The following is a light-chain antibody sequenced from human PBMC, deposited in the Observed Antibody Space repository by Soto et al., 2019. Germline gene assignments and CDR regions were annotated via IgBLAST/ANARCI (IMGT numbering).Light chain of an antibody. CDR2: DVS. V-gene: IGLV2-11*01. Sequence: QSVLTQPGSVSGSPGQSVTISCTGTSSDVGGYNYVSWYQQHPVKAPKLMIYDVSKRPSGVPDRFSGSKSGNTASLTISGLQAEDEADYYCCSYAGSYTYVFGTGTKVTVL. CDR1: SSDVGGYNY. J-gene: IGLJ1*01. CDR3: CSYAGSYTYV.